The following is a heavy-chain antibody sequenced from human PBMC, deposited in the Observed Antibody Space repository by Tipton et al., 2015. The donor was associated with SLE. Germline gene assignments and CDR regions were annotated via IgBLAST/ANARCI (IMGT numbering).Heavy chain of an antibody. CDR3: ARRRFQSAPDY. CDR2: IYYHGTR. V-gene: IGHV4-39*01. CDR1: GGSISTDNYY. J-gene: IGHJ4*02. Sequence: TLSLTCSVSGGSISTDNYYWGWIRQPPGKGREWIGNIYYHGTRSSNPSLKSRLTISVDTSRNQFSLKLTSVTAADTAVYYCARRRFQSAPDYWGQGTLVSVSS. D-gene: IGHD2-21*01.